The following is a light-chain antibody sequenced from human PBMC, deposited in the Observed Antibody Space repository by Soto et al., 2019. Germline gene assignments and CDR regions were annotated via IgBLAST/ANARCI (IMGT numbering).Light chain of an antibody. CDR2: DVV. V-gene: IGLV2-14*01. CDR1: SSDIGRYNY. CDR3: SSYTSRTTPLV. J-gene: IGLJ2*01. Sequence: QSALTQPASVSGSPGQSITISCTGTSSDIGRYNYVAWYQQHPGKAPKLMIYDVVYRPSGVSDRFSGSKSGNTASLTISGLQADDEADSYCSSYTSRTTPLVFGGGTKLTVL.